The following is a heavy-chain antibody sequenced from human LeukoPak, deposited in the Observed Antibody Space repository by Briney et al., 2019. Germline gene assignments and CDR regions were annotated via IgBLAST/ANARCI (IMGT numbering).Heavy chain of an antibody. J-gene: IGHJ4*02. CDR1: GFTFSSYG. CDR3: AREGEVTTVVTMNLDY. CDR2: IWYDGSNK. D-gene: IGHD4-23*01. Sequence: GRSLRLSCAASGFTFSSYGMHWVRQAPGKGLEWVAVIWYDGSNKYYADSVKGRFTISRDNSKNTLYLQMNSLRAEDTAVYYCAREGEVTTVVTMNLDYWGQGTQVTVSS. V-gene: IGHV3-33*01.